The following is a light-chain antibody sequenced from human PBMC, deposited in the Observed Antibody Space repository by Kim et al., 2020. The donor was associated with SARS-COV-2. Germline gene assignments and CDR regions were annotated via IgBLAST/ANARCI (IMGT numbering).Light chain of an antibody. Sequence: EIVLTQSPGTLSLSPGERATLSCRASQSVSNSYLVWYQQKRGQAPRLLIYGASSRATGIPDRFSGSGSGTDFTLTINRLEPEDFAVYYCQQYGSTPYTFGQGTKLEIK. CDR1: QSVSNSY. J-gene: IGKJ2*01. V-gene: IGKV3-20*01. CDR2: GAS. CDR3: QQYGSTPYT.